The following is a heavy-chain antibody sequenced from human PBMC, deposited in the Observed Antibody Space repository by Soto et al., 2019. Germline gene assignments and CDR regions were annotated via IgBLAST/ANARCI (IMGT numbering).Heavy chain of an antibody. V-gene: IGHV4-59*08. CDR1: GGSISSGY. CDR2: IYYSGST. Sequence: SETLSLTCTFSGGSISSGYWSWIRQPPGKGLEWIGYIYYSGSTNYNPSLKSRVTISVDTSKNQFSLKLSSVTAADTAVYYCARGKQQLVLFDYWGQGTLVTVSS. J-gene: IGHJ4*02. D-gene: IGHD6-13*01. CDR3: ARGKQQLVLFDY.